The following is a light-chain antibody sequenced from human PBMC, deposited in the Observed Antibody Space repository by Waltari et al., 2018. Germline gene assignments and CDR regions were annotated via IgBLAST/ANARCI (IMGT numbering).Light chain of an antibody. CDR2: DNN. CDR3: ATWDNSLTAVV. V-gene: IGLV1-51*01. Sequence: QSVLTQPPSVSAAPGQKVTISCSGSSSNIGNYFVSWYHHLPGATPKLLIYDNNKRPSGIPDRFSASKAGTSATLDITGLQIGDEADYYCATWDNSLTAVVFGGGTKLTVL. CDR1: SSNIGNYF. J-gene: IGLJ2*01.